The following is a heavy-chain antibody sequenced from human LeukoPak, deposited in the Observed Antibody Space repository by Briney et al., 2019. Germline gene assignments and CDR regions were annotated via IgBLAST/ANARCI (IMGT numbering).Heavy chain of an antibody. D-gene: IGHD3-10*02. V-gene: IGHV3-30*03. CDR2: ISYDGSNK. J-gene: IGHJ4*02. CDR3: ARVVVVRGIDY. Sequence: GGSLRLSCAASGFTFSSYGMHWVRQAPGKGLEWVAVISYDGSNKYYADSVKGRFTISRDNSKNTLYLQMNSLRAEDTAVYYCARVVVVRGIDYWGQGTLVTVSS. CDR1: GFTFSSYG.